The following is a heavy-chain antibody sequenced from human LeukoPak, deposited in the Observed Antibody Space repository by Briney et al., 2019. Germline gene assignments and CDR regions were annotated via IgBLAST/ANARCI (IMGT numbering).Heavy chain of an antibody. Sequence: GASVKVSCKASGGTFSSYAISWVRQAPGQGLEWMGGIIPIFGTANYAQKFQGRVTITTDESTSTAYMDLSSLRSEDTAVYYCARGRGIAVLFDYWGQGTLVTVSS. V-gene: IGHV1-69*05. D-gene: IGHD6-19*01. CDR2: IIPIFGTA. J-gene: IGHJ4*02. CDR3: ARGRGIAVLFDY. CDR1: GGTFSSYA.